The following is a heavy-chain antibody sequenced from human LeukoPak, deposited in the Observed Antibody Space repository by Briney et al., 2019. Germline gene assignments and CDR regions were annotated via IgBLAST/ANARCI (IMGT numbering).Heavy chain of an antibody. Sequence: GGSLRLSCAASGFTFSSYWMSWVRQAPGKGLEWVANIKQGGSEKYYVDSVKGRFTISRDNAKNSVYLEMNSLRAEDTAVYYCARVSSPMGGAADYWGQGTLVTVSS. J-gene: IGHJ4*02. CDR2: IKQGGSEK. D-gene: IGHD2-15*01. CDR3: ARVSSPMGGAADY. V-gene: IGHV3-7*01. CDR1: GFTFSSYW.